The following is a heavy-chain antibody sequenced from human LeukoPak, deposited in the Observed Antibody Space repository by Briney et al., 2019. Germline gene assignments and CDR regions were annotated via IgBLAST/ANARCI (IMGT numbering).Heavy chain of an antibody. D-gene: IGHD2-21*02. Sequence: GGSLRLSCAASGFTFTTAWMTWVRQAPGEGLEWVGRILSKAGGETTDYAAPVKGTFTISRDDSKSLVFLQMNSLKTEDTAVYYCTVHLTASSLGHWGQGTLVTVSS. CDR3: TVHLTASSLGH. J-gene: IGHJ4*02. CDR2: ILSKAGGETT. V-gene: IGHV3-15*01. CDR1: GFTFTTAW.